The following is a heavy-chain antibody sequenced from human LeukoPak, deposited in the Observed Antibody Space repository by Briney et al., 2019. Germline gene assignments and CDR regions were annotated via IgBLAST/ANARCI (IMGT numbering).Heavy chain of an antibody. Sequence: PGGSLRLSCAASGFTFSSYAMSWVRQAPGKGLEWVSSISSSSSYIYYADSVKGRFTISRDNAKNSLYLQMNSLRAEDTAVYYCARDAARGGITWFGDLPTTPDFDYWGRGTLVTVSS. CDR3: ARDAARGGITWFGDLPTTPDFDY. J-gene: IGHJ4*02. CDR2: ISSSSSYI. V-gene: IGHV3-21*01. CDR1: GFTFSSYA. D-gene: IGHD3-10*01.